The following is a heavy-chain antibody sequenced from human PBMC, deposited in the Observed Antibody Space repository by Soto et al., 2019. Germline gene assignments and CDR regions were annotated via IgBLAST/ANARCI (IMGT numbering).Heavy chain of an antibody. D-gene: IGHD3-22*01. CDR2: IYTSGRT. CDR1: RERVWSSE. CDR3: ARVFPDYYEDTSVEHGLDI. Sequence: PSDTMSIARALCRERVWSSEGGGILKNAGNALEWIGRIYTSGRTNYNPSLKSRVTMSVDTSKNQFSLKLSSVTAADTAVYYCARVFPDYYEDTSVEHGLDIRGQ. V-gene: IGHV4-4*07. J-gene: IGHJ3*01.